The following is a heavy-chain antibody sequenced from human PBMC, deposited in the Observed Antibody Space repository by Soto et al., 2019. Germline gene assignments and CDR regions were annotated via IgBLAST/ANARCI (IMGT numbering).Heavy chain of an antibody. CDR3: AKDYCSSTSCSLYYYGMDV. V-gene: IGHV3-30*18. J-gene: IGHJ6*02. CDR1: GFTFSSYA. Sequence: PGGSLRLSCAASGFTFSSYAMHWVRQAPDKGLEWVAVISYDGSNKYYADSVKGRFTISRDNSKNTLYLQMNSLRAEDTAVYYCAKDYCSSTSCSLYYYGMDVWGQGTTVTVSS. CDR2: ISYDGSNK. D-gene: IGHD2-2*01.